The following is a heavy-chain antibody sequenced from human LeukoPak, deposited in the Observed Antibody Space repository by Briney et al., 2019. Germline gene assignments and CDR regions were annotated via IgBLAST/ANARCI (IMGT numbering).Heavy chain of an antibody. V-gene: IGHV3-23*01. CDR1: GFTFSSYA. J-gene: IGHJ4*02. D-gene: IGHD3-22*01. CDR2: ISGSGGST. Sequence: PGGSLRLSCAASGFTFSSYAVSWVRQAPGKGLEWVSAISGSGGSTYYADSVKGRFTISRDNSKNTLYLQMNSLRAEDTAVYYCAKGFIAMIYTNDYWGQGTLVTVSS. CDR3: AKGFIAMIYTNDY.